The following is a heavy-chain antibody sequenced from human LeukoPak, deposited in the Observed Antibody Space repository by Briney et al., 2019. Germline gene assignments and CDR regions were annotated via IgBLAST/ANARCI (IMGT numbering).Heavy chain of an antibody. CDR2: INPNNGDS. J-gene: IGHJ4*02. V-gene: IGHV1-8*03. CDR1: GYTFINYH. CDR3: ARTTSFTASGYDS. Sequence: ASVKVSCKSSGYTFINYHINWVRQATGQGLECIGWINPNNGDSGYAQNFQGRVTITRDTSISTAYMELGSLTSEDTAVYFCARTTSFTASGYDSWGQGTLVTVSS. D-gene: IGHD6-25*01.